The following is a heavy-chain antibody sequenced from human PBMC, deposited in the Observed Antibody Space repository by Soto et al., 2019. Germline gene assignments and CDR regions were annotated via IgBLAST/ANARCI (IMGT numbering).Heavy chain of an antibody. J-gene: IGHJ4*02. Sequence: EVQVLESGGGLVQPGGSLRLSCVVSGVTFSDYGMSWVRQAPGKGLEWVSAISGSGDTTYYADSVKGRFTISRDNSKNTLFMQMNSLRVEDTALYYWAKPTRLESVAWYEAHWGQGTLVTVAS. CDR3: AKPTRLESVAWYEAH. CDR1: GVTFSDYG. V-gene: IGHV3-23*01. D-gene: IGHD6-13*01. CDR2: ISGSGDTT.